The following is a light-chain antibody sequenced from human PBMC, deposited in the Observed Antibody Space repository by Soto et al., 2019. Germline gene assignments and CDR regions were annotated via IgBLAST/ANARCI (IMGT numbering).Light chain of an antibody. CDR2: DAS. CDR1: QSVRSS. J-gene: IGKJ1*01. V-gene: IGKV3-11*01. CDR3: QQRSNWPGT. Sequence: IVLTQSPATLSLSPGESATLSCRASQSVRSSLAWYQQQPGQAPRLLIYDASNRATGIPGRFSGSGSGTDFTLTISSLDPKDFAVYYCQQRSNWPGTFGLGTKVDI.